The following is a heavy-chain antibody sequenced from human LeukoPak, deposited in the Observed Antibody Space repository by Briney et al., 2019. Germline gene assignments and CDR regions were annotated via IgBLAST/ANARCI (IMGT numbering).Heavy chain of an antibody. J-gene: IGHJ4*02. V-gene: IGHV3-33*01. Sequence: GGSLRLSCAASGFTFSSYGMHWVRQAPGKGLEWVAVIWYDGSNKYYADSVKGRFTIPRDNSKNTLYLQMNSLRAEDTAVYYCARDIVVVPAAMYYWGQGTLVTVSS. D-gene: IGHD2-2*01. CDR1: GFTFSSYG. CDR3: ARDIVVVPAAMYY. CDR2: IWYDGSNK.